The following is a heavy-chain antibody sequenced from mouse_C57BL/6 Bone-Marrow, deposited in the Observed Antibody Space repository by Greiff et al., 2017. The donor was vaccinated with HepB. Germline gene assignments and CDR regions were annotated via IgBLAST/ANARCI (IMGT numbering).Heavy chain of an antibody. V-gene: IGHV5-12*01. CDR1: GFTFSDYY. CDR2: ISNGGGST. J-gene: IGHJ4*01. CDR3: ARRGHYYAMDY. Sequence: EVMLVESGGGLVQPGGSLKLSWAASGFTFSDYYMYWVRQTPEKRLEWVAYISNGGGSTYYPDTVKGRFTISRDNAKNTLYLQMSRLKSEDTAMYYCARRGHYYAMDYWGQGTSVTVSS.